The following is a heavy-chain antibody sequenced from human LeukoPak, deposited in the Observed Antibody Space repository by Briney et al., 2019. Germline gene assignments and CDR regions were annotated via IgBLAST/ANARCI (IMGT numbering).Heavy chain of an antibody. CDR3: ARMDSSGASPWLDP. V-gene: IGHV2-70*04. D-gene: IGHD1-26*01. CDR1: GFSLTTSGVR. CDR2: IDWDDDK. Sequence: SGPALVKPTQTLTLTCTFSGFSLTTSGVRVSWIRQPPGKALEWLARIDWDDDKFYSTSLKTRLTISKDTSKTQVVLTMTNMDPVDTATYYCARMDSSGASPWLDPWGQGTLVTVSS. J-gene: IGHJ5*02.